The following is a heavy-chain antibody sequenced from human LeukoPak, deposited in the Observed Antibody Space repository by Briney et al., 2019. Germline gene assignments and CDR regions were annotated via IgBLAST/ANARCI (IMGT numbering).Heavy chain of an antibody. J-gene: IGHJ4*02. CDR2: IKQDGSEK. CDR1: GFTFSSYW. CDR3: ARDRYYDFWSGYYNRGYTFDY. Sequence: GGSLRLSCAASGFTFSSYWMSWVRQAPGKGLEWVANIKQDGSEKYYVDSVKGRFTISRDNAKNSLYLQMNSLRAEDTAVYYCARDRYYDFWSGYYNRGYTFDYWGQGTLVTVSS. D-gene: IGHD3-3*01. V-gene: IGHV3-7*01.